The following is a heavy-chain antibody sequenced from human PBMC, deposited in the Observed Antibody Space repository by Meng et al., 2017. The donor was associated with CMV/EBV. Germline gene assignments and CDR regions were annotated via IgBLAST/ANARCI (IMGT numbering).Heavy chain of an antibody. CDR2: INPNSGGT. D-gene: IGHD3-9*01. CDR3: ARARVDDVLTGYLPQGDVYYYGMDV. V-gene: IGHV1-2*02. J-gene: IGHJ6*02. Sequence: ASVKVSCKASGYTFTGYYMHWVRQAPGQGLEWMGWINPNSGGTNYAQKFQGRVTMTTDTSTSTAYMDLRDLRFDDTAVYYCARARVDDVLTGYLPQGDVYYYGMDVWGLGTTVTVSS. CDR1: GYTFTGYY.